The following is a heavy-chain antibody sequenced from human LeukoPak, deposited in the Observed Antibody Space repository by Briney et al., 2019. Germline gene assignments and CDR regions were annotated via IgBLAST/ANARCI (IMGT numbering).Heavy chain of an antibody. J-gene: IGHJ4*02. CDR1: DGSFRGYY. V-gene: IGHV4-34*01. CDR3: ARGLNDSWTGENY. D-gene: IGHD3-3*01. Sequence: SETLSLTCAVYDGSFRGYYWSWIRQPPGKGLEWIGEFNHRGSTNYNPSLKSRVTISLDTSKSQFSLKVRYVPAADTAVYYCARGLNDSWTGENYWGQGTLVTVSS. CDR2: FNHRGST.